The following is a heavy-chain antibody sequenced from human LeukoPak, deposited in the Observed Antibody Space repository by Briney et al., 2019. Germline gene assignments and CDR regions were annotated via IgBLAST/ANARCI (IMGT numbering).Heavy chain of an antibody. CDR2: IYYSGST. Sequence: SEALSLTCTVSGGSISSYYWSWIRQPPGKGLEWIGYIYYSGSTNYNPSLKSRVTISVDTSKNQFSLKLSSVTAADTAVYYCARGRIARLPYFDYWGQGTLVTVSS. D-gene: IGHD5-18*01. J-gene: IGHJ4*02. CDR1: GGSISSYY. V-gene: IGHV4-59*01. CDR3: ARGRIARLPYFDY.